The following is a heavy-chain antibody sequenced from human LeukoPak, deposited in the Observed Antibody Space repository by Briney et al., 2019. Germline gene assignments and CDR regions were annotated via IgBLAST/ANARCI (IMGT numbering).Heavy chain of an antibody. CDR1: GYTFTSYG. Sequence: ASVKVSCKASGYTFTSYGISWVRQAPGQGLEWMGWISAYNGNTNYAQKLQGKVTMTTDTSTSTAYMELRSLRSDDTAVYYCARDSSGWSSLDDWGQGTLVTVSS. CDR2: ISAYNGNT. J-gene: IGHJ4*02. V-gene: IGHV1-18*04. D-gene: IGHD6-19*01. CDR3: ARDSSGWSSLDD.